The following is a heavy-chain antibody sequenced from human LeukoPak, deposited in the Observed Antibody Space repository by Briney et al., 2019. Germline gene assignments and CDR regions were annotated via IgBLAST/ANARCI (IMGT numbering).Heavy chain of an antibody. Sequence: GGSLRLSCAASGFYFSEYGLTWVRQAPGKGLEWISYISPSDSTTYYADSVKGRFTISRDNAKNSLYLQMNSLRAEDTALYYCAKDYSSSWNYFDYWGQGTLVTVSS. J-gene: IGHJ4*02. V-gene: IGHV3-48*04. CDR1: GFYFSEYG. CDR3: AKDYSSSWNYFDY. CDR2: ISPSDSTT. D-gene: IGHD6-13*01.